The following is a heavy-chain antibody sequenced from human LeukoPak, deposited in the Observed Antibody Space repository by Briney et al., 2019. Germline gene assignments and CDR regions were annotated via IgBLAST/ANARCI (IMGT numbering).Heavy chain of an antibody. CDR1: GGTFSSYA. Sequence: SVKVSCKASGGTFSSYAISWVRQAPGQGLEWMGGIIPIFGTANYAQKFQGRVTITADESTSTAYMELSSLRSEDTAVYYCARGGTDIPAAPDYWGQGTRVTVSS. V-gene: IGHV1-69*13. CDR2: IIPIFGTA. CDR3: ARGGTDIPAAPDY. J-gene: IGHJ4*02. D-gene: IGHD2-2*01.